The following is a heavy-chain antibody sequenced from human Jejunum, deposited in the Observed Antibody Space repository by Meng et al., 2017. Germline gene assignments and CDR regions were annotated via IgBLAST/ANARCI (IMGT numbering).Heavy chain of an antibody. CDR2: IDPSKGVT. CDR1: AYTVTGHY. J-gene: IGHJ4*02. D-gene: IGHD2-2*01. Sequence: GQVGEAGKGPWASVRFSCKASAYTVTGHYSHWVRRAPGQGLEWLGWIDPSKGVTHYTQKFQGMVSMSRDTSINTAYMVLNILKTDDTAVYYCASDHEVVPADTLFLDYWGQGALVTVSS. CDR3: ASDHEVVPADTLFLDY. V-gene: IGHV1-2*02.